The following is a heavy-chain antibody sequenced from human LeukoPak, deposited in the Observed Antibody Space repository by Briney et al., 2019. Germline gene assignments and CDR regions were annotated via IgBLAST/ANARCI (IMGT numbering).Heavy chain of an antibody. J-gene: IGHJ4*02. Sequence: GGSLRLSCAASGFTFSSYEMNWVRQAPGKGLEWASYCSSSSSTIYYAESVKGRFSISRDNAKNSLFLQMNSLRDDDTAIYYCARGAYDVMSGPDYWGQGTLVTVSS. CDR3: ARGAYDVMSGPDY. CDR2: CSSSSSTI. CDR1: GFTFSSYE. V-gene: IGHV3-48*03. D-gene: IGHD3-3*01.